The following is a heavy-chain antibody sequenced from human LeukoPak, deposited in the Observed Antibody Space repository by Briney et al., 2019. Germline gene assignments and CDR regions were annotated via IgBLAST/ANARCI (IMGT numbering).Heavy chain of an antibody. CDR1: GGSLNNYY. CDR3: AGVGDWNDLVY. V-gene: IGHV4-59*01. CDR2: IFYTGGT. D-gene: IGHD1-1*01. J-gene: IGHJ4*02. Sequence: SETLSLTCTVSGGSLNNYYWTWIRQSPGKGLEWIGYIFYTGGTNYNPSLKSRVTISVDTSKNQFSLNLNSVTTTDTAVYYCAGVGDWNDLVYWGQGAPDAVSS.